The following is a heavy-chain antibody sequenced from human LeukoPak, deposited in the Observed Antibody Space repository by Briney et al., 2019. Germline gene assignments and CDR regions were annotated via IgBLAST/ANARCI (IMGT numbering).Heavy chain of an antibody. CDR1: GGSITGSSYY. V-gene: IGHV4-39*01. D-gene: IGHD6-13*01. J-gene: IGHJ4*02. CDR3: ARLLSYSSSWY. Sequence: SETLSLTCTVSGGSITGSSYYWGWIRQPPGKGLEWIGSISYSGSTYYNPSLKSRVTISVDASKNQFSLKLSSVTAADTAVYYCARLLSYSSSWYWGQGTLVTVSS. CDR2: ISYSGST.